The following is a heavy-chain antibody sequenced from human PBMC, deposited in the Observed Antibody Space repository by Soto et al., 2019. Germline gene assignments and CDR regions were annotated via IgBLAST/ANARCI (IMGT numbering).Heavy chain of an antibody. CDR3: ARHEATYYNFYGMDV. V-gene: IGHV5-51*01. CDR1: GYSFTTYW. Sequence: SLKISCKRYGYSFTTYWIAWVRQMPGQGLEWMGSIHPGESDTRYSPSFQGQVTILADRSIATAYLQWSSLKASDTAMYYCARHEATYYNFYGMDVWGQGTTVTFSS. J-gene: IGHJ6*02. CDR2: IHPGESDT.